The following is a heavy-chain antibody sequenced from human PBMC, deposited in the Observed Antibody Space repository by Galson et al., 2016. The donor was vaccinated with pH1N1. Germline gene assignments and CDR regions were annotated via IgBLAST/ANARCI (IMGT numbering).Heavy chain of an antibody. Sequence: SVKVSCKASEYTFIGYYIHWMRQVPGHGLAWMGRINPNNGDTHYAQNFQGRVTMTRDTSISTAYMELNSLRSDDTAVYYCARVNTYDSSGYYPFDYWGQGTQVTVSS. CDR3: ARVNTYDSSGYYPFDY. J-gene: IGHJ4*02. V-gene: IGHV1-2*06. CDR1: EYTFIGYY. D-gene: IGHD3-22*01. CDR2: INPNNGDT.